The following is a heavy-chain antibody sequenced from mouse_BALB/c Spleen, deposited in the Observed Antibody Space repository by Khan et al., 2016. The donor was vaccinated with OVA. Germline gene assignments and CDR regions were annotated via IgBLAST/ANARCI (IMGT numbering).Heavy chain of an antibody. D-gene: IGHD3-2*02. CDR3: AREEALYHIDH. CDR1: GYTFTSYW. V-gene: IGHV1S132*01. CDR2: IYPGTDNS. Sequence: VQLQESGAELVRPGASVKLSCKTSGYTFTSYWIHWIKQRSGQGLEWIARIYPGTDNSYYNEKFKDKATMTAGKSSSTAYMQLSSLKSEDSDVYFCAREEALYHIDHWGQGTTLTVSS. J-gene: IGHJ2*01.